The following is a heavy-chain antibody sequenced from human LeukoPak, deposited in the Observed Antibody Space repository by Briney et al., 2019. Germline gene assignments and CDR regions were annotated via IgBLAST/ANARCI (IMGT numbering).Heavy chain of an antibody. V-gene: IGHV1-18*01. Sequence: ASVTVSCKASGYNFGIFGISWVRQAPGQGLEWMGWISANNGNTKYAQNLQGRVTMTTDTSTSTAYMELRSLRSDDTAVYYCARVGVVVPSAWFDPWGQGTLVTVSS. CDR1: GYNFGIFG. CDR3: ARVGVVVPSAWFDP. D-gene: IGHD2-2*01. CDR2: ISANNGNT. J-gene: IGHJ5*02.